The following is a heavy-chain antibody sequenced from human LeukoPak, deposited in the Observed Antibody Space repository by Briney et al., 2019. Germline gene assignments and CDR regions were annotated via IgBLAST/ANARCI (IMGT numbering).Heavy chain of an antibody. J-gene: IGHJ3*02. CDR2: IYYSGST. CDR1: GGSISSYY. CDR3: VPNRLRYYGCRGAFYI. D-gene: IGHD3-10*01. V-gene: IGHV4-59*01. Sequence: SETLSLTCTVSGGSISSYYWSWIRQPPGKGLEWSGYIYYSGSTNYNPSLKSRVTISVDTSKNQFSLKLSSVTAAHTAPYYSVPNRLRYYGCRGAFYICGEGEMGTVSS.